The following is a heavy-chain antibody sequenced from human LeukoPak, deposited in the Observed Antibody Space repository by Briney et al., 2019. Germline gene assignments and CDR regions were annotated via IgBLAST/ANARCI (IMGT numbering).Heavy chain of an antibody. J-gene: IGHJ6*03. D-gene: IGHD6-13*01. V-gene: IGHV4-39*07. CDR1: GGSISSSSYY. CDR3: ARVRYSSSRGLVWYYYYMDV. CDR2: IYYSGST. Sequence: PSATLSLTCTVSGGSISSSSYYWGWIRQPPGQGLEWIGSIYYSGSTYYNPSLKSRVTISVDTSKNQFSLKLSSVTAADTAVYYWARVRYSSSRGLVWYYYYMDVWGKGTTVTVSS.